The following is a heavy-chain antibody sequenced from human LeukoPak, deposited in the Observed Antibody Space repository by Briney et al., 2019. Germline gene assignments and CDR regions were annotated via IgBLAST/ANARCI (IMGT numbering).Heavy chain of an antibody. CDR1: GGSVRSDISH. CDR3: ARHYGP. CDR2: VHYSGST. V-gene: IGHV4-61*01. J-gene: IGHJ5*02. D-gene: IGHD3-16*01. Sequence: SETPSLTCSVSGGSVRSDISHWSWIRQPPGKGLEWIGYVHYSGSTYYNPSLKSRVTISVDTSKNQFSLKLNSVTAADTAVYYCARHYGPWGQGTLVTVSS.